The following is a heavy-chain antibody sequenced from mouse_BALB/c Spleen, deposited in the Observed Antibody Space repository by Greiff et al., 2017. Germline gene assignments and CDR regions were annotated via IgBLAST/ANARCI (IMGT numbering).Heavy chain of an antibody. V-gene: IGHV5-6-5*01. J-gene: IGHJ1*01. D-gene: IGHD1-1*01. CDR2: ISSGGST. Sequence: EVQVVESGGGLVKPGGSLKLSCAASGFTFSSYAMSWVRQTPEKRLEWVASISSGGSTYYPDSVKGRFTISRDNARNILYLQMSSLRSEDTAMYYCARGGDYYGRYWYFDVWGAGTTVTVSS. CDR1: GFTFSSYA. CDR3: ARGGDYYGRYWYFDV.